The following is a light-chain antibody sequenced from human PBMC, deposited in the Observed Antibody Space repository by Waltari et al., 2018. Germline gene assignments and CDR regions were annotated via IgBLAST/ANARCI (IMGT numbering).Light chain of an antibody. CDR2: WAS. J-gene: IGKJ1*01. V-gene: IGKV4-1*01. CDR1: QSLFYTSTNKDY. Sequence: DIVMTQSPDSLAVSLGERATISCMSSQSLFYTSTNKDYLAWDQKKPGQPPILLMAWASTRESGGPDRFSGSWSGTDVALTINGLQAEDVAVYYCQQFDSRPWTFGQGTRV. CDR3: QQFDSRPWT.